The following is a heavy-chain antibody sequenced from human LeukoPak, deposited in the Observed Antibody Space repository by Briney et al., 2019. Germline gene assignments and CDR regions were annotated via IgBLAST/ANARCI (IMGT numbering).Heavy chain of an antibody. D-gene: IGHD3-3*01. CDR1: GYTFAGYY. Sequence: ASVKVSCKASGYTFAGYYMHWVRQAPGQGLEWMGWINPNSGGTNYAQKFQGRVTMTRDTSISTAYMELSRLRSDDTAVYYCAREEGYDFWSGYYPEWGQGTLVTVSS. CDR2: INPNSGGT. V-gene: IGHV1-2*02. J-gene: IGHJ4*02. CDR3: AREEGYDFWSGYYPE.